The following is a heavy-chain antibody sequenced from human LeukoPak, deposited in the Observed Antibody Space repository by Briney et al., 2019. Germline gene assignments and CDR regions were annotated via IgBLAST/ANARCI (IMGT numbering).Heavy chain of an antibody. D-gene: IGHD3-10*01. Sequence: GGSLRLSCAASGFTFSNYWMHWVRQAPGKGLVWVSRIKSDGSSTSYADSVKGRFTISRDNAKNTVYLQMNSLRAEDTAVYYCARDKGGRSRGRGVPNAFDIWGQGTMVTVSS. J-gene: IGHJ3*02. CDR1: GFTFSNYW. CDR3: ARDKGGRSRGRGVPNAFDI. CDR2: IKSDGSST. V-gene: IGHV3-74*01.